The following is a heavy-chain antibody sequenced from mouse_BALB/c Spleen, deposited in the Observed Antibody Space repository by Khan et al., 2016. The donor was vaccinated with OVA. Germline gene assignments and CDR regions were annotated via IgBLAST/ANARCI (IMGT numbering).Heavy chain of an antibody. J-gene: IGHJ2*03. CDR1: GYMFTEYI. CDR2: FYPGRGSI. Sequence: QVRLQQSGAELVKPGASVKLSCKASGYMFTEYIIHWVKQRSGQGLEWIGWFYPGRGSIKNNEKFKDKATLTAVKSSSIVYMELSRLTSEDSAVYFCARHGRYGNPFDDWGQGTSLTVSS. V-gene: IGHV1-62-2*01. D-gene: IGHD2-1*01. CDR3: ARHGRYGNPFDD.